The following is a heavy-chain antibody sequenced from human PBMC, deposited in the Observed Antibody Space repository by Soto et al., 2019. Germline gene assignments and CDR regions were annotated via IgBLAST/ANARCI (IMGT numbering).Heavy chain of an antibody. D-gene: IGHD4-17*01. CDR1: GGSISSGGYY. V-gene: IGHV4-31*03. Sequence: SETLSLTCTVSGGSISSGGYYWSWIRQHPGKGLEWIGYIYYSGSTYYNPSLKSRVTISVDASKNQFSLKLSSVTAADTAVYYCARENYGGNPFDYWGQGTLVTVSS. CDR3: ARENYGGNPFDY. J-gene: IGHJ4*02. CDR2: IYYSGST.